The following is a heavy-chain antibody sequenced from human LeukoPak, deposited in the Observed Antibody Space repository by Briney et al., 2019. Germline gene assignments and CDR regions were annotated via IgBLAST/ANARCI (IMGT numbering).Heavy chain of an antibody. CDR3: AKTPRSVGATTFDY. J-gene: IGHJ4*02. D-gene: IGHD1-26*01. CDR1: GLTFDDYG. Sequence: GGSLRLSCAASGLTFDDYGMSWVRQAPGKGLEWPSGINWNGGSTYYADSVKGRFTISRDNSKNTLYLQMNSLRAEDTAVYYCAKTPRSVGATTFDYWGQGTLVTVSS. V-gene: IGHV3-23*01. CDR2: INWNGGST.